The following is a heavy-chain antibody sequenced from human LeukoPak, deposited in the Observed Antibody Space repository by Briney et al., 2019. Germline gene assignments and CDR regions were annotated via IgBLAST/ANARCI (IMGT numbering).Heavy chain of an antibody. CDR3: ARELEGSGFDP. V-gene: IGHV3-48*03. Sequence: GGSLRLSCAASGFTFSSYEMNWVRQAPGKGLEWVSYISSSGSTIYYADSVKGRFTISRDNAKNSLYLQMNSLRADDTAVYYCARELEGSGFDPWGQGTLVTVS. J-gene: IGHJ5*02. CDR1: GFTFSSYE. CDR2: ISSSGSTI. D-gene: IGHD6-19*01.